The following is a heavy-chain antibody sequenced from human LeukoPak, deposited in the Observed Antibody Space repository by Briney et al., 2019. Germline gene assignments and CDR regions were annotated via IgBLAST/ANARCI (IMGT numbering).Heavy chain of an antibody. D-gene: IGHD1-26*01. J-gene: IGHJ6*03. CDR2: IYSSGST. CDR3: ARVREKWELLRRHYYYYMDV. V-gene: IGHV4-59*12. CDR1: GGSISSYY. Sequence: SETLSLTCTVSGGSISSYYWSWIRQPPGKGLEWIGYIYSSGSTNYNPSLKSRVTMSVDTSKNQFSLKLSSVTAADTAVYYCARVREKWELLRRHYYYYMDVWGKGTTVTISS.